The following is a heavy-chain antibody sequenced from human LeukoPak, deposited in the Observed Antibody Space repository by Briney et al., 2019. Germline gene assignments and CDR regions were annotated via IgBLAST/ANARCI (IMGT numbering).Heavy chain of an antibody. CDR1: GFTFTSHW. Sequence: GGSLRLSCAESGFTFTSHWMHWGRQAPGKGLVWVSHISDDGKKTNYSDSEKGRFTISRDNAKNSLYLQMNSLRAEDTAVYYCARDSSGYQWGQGTLVTVSS. CDR3: ARDSSGYQ. J-gene: IGHJ4*02. D-gene: IGHD3-22*01. CDR2: ISDDGKKT. V-gene: IGHV3-74*01.